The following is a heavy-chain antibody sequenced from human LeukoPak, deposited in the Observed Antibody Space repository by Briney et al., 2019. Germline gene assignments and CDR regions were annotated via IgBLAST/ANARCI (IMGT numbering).Heavy chain of an antibody. Sequence: GGSLRLSCAASGFTFTSYSMNWVRQAPGKGLEWVSGINWNGGSIGYADSVKGRFTISRDNAKNSLYLQMNSLRAEDTAVYYCAKVSRGWLPYYFDYWGQGTLVTVSS. CDR2: INWNGGSI. J-gene: IGHJ4*02. D-gene: IGHD6-19*01. CDR3: AKVSRGWLPYYFDY. V-gene: IGHV3-20*04. CDR1: GFTFTSYS.